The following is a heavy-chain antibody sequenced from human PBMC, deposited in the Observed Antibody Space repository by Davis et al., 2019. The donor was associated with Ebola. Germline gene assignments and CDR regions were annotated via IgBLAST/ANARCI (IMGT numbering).Heavy chain of an antibody. V-gene: IGHV1-69*13. J-gene: IGHJ4*02. CDR2: IIPLFRTP. CDR3: ARPATVTARGDFDY. D-gene: IGHD4-17*01. Sequence: SVKVSCKASGGTFSNFAISWVRQAPGEGLEWMGGIIPLFRTPHYAQKFQGRLTITADESTTTAYMELSSLRSEDTAVYYCARPATVTARGDFDYWGQGTLVTVSS. CDR1: GGTFSNFA.